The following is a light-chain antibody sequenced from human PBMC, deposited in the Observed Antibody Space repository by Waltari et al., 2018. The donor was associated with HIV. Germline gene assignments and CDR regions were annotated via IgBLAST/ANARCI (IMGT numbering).Light chain of an antibody. V-gene: IGLV2-14*01. J-gene: IGLJ2*01. CDR2: AVS. Sequence: QSALTQPASVSGSPGQSVPISCTGTNNDLGAYNYVTWYQQHPGKPPKLIIFAVSNRPSGVSNRFSGSKSGNTASLTISGLQAEDEADYYCSSYTSTITVVFGGGTKVTVL. CDR3: SSYTSTITVV. CDR1: NNDLGAYNY.